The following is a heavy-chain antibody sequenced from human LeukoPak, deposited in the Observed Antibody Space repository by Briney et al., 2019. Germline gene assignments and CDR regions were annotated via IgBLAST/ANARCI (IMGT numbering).Heavy chain of an antibody. J-gene: IGHJ3*02. D-gene: IGHD3-3*01. CDR2: ISARGNYT. CDR3: ARSVTIFGVVIAKPNDAFDI. V-gene: IGHV3-23*01. Sequence: GGSLRLSCAVSGFTFSNYAMSWVRRAPGKGLEWVSTISARGNYTYYADSVKGRFTISRDNSKNTLYLQMNSLRAEDTAVYYCARSVTIFGVVIAKPNDAFDIWGQGTMVTVSS. CDR1: GFTFSNYA.